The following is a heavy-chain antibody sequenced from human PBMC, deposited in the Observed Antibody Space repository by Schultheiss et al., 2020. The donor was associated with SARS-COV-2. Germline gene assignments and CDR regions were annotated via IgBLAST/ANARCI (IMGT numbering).Heavy chain of an antibody. V-gene: IGHV3-33*05. J-gene: IGHJ4*02. Sequence: GESLKISCAASGFTFSSYGMHWVRQAPGKGLEWVAVISYDGSNKYYADSVKGRFTISRDNAKNTLYLQMNSLKTEDTAVYYCTTVVLELPLYWGQGTLVTVSS. CDR2: ISYDGSNK. D-gene: IGHD1-7*01. CDR1: GFTFSSYG. CDR3: TTVVLELPLY.